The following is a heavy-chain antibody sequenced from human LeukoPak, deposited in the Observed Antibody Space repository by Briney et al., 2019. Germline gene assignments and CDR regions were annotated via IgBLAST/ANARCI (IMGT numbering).Heavy chain of an antibody. D-gene: IGHD3-9*01. CDR1: GGTFRSYA. CDR3: AVSYDILTGYYPFDY. CDR2: IIPIFGTA. V-gene: IGHV1-69*06. Sequence: GASVKVSCTASGGTFRSYAISWVRQAPGKGLEWMGGIIPIFGTANYAQKFQGRVTITADKSTSTAYMELSSLRSEDTAVYYCAVSYDILTGYYPFDYWGQGTLVTVSS. J-gene: IGHJ4*02.